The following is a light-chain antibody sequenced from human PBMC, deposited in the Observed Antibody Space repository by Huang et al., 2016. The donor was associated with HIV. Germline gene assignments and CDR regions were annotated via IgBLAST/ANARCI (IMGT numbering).Light chain of an antibody. Sequence: EIVMTQSPATLSVSPGERATLSCRPSQSVSSNLAWYQQKPGQAPRLLIYGAFTRATGIPARFSGSGSGTEFTLTISSLQSEDFAVYYCQQYNNWPPGTFGQGTKVEIK. V-gene: IGKV3-15*01. CDR2: GAF. CDR1: QSVSSN. CDR3: QQYNNWPPGT. J-gene: IGKJ1*01.